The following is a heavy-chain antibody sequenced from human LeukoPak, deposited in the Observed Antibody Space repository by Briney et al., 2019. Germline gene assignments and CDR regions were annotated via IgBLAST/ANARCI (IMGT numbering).Heavy chain of an antibody. CDR3: ASSSARGSYYLVY. CDR2: IYYSGST. CDR1: GDSISSGAYY. D-gene: IGHD1-26*01. Sequence: SQTLSLTCTVSGDSISSGAYYWSWIRQPPGKGLEWIGYIYYSGSTNYNPSLKSRVTISVDTSKNQFSLKLSSVTAADTAVYYCASSSARGSYYLVYWGQGTLVTVSS. J-gene: IGHJ4*02. V-gene: IGHV4-61*08.